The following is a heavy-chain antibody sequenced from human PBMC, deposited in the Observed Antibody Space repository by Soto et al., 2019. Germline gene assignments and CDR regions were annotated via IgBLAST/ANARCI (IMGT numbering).Heavy chain of an antibody. V-gene: IGHV3-21*04. D-gene: IGHD3-22*01. CDR3: ARGDYYDRRFDS. Sequence: PGGSLRLSCVASGFTFRSYTMNWVRQAPGKGLEWVSGIRGFSPYAFYADSLKGRFTISRDNAKNSLYLQMNSLRAEDTAVYYCARGDYYDRRFDSWGQGTLVTVSS. J-gene: IGHJ4*02. CDR2: IRGFSPYA. CDR1: GFTFRSYT.